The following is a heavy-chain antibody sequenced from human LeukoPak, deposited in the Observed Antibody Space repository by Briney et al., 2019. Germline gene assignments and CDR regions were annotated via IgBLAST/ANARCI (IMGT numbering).Heavy chain of an antibody. D-gene: IGHD6-6*01. V-gene: IGHV1-2*02. CDR2: INPNSGGT. CDR3: ARLSSSYYYYYMDV. CDR1: GCTFTGYY. Sequence: ASVTVSCKASGCTFTGYYMHWVRQAPGQGLEWMGWINPNSGGTNYAQKFQGRVTMTRDTSISTAYMELGRLRSDDTAVYYCARLSSSYYYYYMDVWGKGTTVTVSS. J-gene: IGHJ6*03.